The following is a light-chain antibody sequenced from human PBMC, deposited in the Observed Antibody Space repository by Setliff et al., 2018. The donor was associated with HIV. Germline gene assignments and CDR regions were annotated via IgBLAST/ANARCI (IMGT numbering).Light chain of an antibody. V-gene: IGLV2-14*01. J-gene: IGLJ1*01. CDR3: SSYAITNTLP. CDR2: EVN. Sequence: QSVLTQPASVSGSPGQSITISCTGSRSDIGAYTYVSWYQHHPGKVPKLILSEVNKRPSGVSARFSGSRTGNTASLTISGLQAEDESYYYCSSYAITNTLPFGTGTKVTVL. CDR1: RSDIGAYTY.